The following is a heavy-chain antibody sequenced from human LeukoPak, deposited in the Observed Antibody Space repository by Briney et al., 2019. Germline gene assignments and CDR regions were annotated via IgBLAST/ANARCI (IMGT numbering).Heavy chain of an antibody. V-gene: IGHV4-4*07. J-gene: IGHJ4*02. Sequence: PSETLSLTCTVSGGSISSYYWSWIRQPAGKGLEWIGRIYTSGSTNYNPSLKSRVTMSVDTSKNQFSLKLSSVTAADTAVYYCARGGYYGSGSYYIFDYWGQGTLVTVSS. CDR3: ARGGYYGSGSYYIFDY. D-gene: IGHD3-10*01. CDR1: GGSISSYY. CDR2: IYTSGST.